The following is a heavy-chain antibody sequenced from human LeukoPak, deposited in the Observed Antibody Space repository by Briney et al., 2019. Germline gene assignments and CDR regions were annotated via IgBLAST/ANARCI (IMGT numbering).Heavy chain of an antibody. V-gene: IGHV3-33*01. D-gene: IGHD5-18*01. J-gene: IGHJ4*02. CDR3: ARYVNTAIFGALDY. CDR2: IWYDGSNE. CDR1: GFTFSSYG. Sequence: GGSLRLSCATSGFTFSSYGMHWVRQAPGKGLEWVAVIWYDGSNEYYADSVKGRFTISRDNSKNTLYLHMNSLRAEDTAVYYCARYVNTAIFGALDYWGQGTLVTVSS.